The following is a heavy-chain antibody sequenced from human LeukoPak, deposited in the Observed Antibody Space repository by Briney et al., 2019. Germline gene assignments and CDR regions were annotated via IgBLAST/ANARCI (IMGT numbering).Heavy chain of an antibody. V-gene: IGHV3-48*03. CDR2: ISSSGSTI. CDR3: ARDRSTVAAWVDY. D-gene: IGHD4-23*01. CDR1: GFTFSSYE. J-gene: IGHJ4*02. Sequence: QPGGSLRLSCAASGFTFSSYEMNWVRQAPGKGLEWVSYISSSGSTIYYADSVKGRFTISRDNAKDSLYLQMNSLRAEDTAVYYCARDRSTVAAWVDYWGQGTLVTVSS.